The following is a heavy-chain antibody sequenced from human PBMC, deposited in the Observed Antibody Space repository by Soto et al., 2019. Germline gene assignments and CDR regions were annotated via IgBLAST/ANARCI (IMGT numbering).Heavy chain of an antibody. CDR1: GYSFADHY. J-gene: IGHJ4*02. CDR3: ARILYSGSYYGFDY. V-gene: IGHV1-2*02. CDR2: INPKSGTT. Sequence: SVKVSCKASGYSFADHYVHWVRQTPGQGLEWLGWINPKSGTTDYAQSFQGRVTMTRDSSISTTYLELSRLTSDDTALYYCARILYSGSYYGFDYWGQGTLVTVSS. D-gene: IGHD1-26*01.